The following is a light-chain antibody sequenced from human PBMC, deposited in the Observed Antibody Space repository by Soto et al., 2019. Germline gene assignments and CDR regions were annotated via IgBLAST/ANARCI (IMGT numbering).Light chain of an antibody. J-gene: IGKJ3*01. CDR2: WAS. Sequence: DTVMTQSPDSLAVSLGERSTINCKSSQSVLYNSNNKNYLAWYQQKPGQAPKMLIYWASTRESGVPDRVSGSGSGRNFSLTVSSLQAEDVAVYYCQQYRSSPFTFGPGTKVDIK. CDR3: QQYRSSPFT. CDR1: QSVLYNSNNKNY. V-gene: IGKV4-1*01.